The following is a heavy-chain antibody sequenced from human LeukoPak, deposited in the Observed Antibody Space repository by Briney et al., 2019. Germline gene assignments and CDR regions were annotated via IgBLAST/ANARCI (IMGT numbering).Heavy chain of an antibody. D-gene: IGHD5-12*01. V-gene: IGHV3-30*04. CDR1: GFTFGSYA. J-gene: IGHJ3*02. CDR3: ARFLGGYSGYDRPRIGVADAFDI. CDR2: ISYDGSNK. Sequence: GGSLRLSCAASGFTFGSYAMHWVRQAPGKGLEWVAVISYDGSNKCYADSVKGRFTISRDNSKNTLYLQMNSLRAEDTAVYYCARFLGGYSGYDRPRIGVADAFDIWGQGTMVTVSS.